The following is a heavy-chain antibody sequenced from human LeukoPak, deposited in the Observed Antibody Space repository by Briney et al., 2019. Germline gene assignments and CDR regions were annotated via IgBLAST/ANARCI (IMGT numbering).Heavy chain of an antibody. CDR1: GFTFSSYA. CDR2: ISGSGGST. Sequence: GGSLRLSCAASGFTFSSYAMSWVRQAPGKGLEWVSAISGSGGSTYYADSVKGRFTISRDNSKNTLYLQMNSLRAEDTAVYYCAKDGRIVVVPAAAPTYAFDIWSQGTMVTVSS. J-gene: IGHJ3*02. V-gene: IGHV3-23*01. CDR3: AKDGRIVVVPAAAPTYAFDI. D-gene: IGHD2-2*01.